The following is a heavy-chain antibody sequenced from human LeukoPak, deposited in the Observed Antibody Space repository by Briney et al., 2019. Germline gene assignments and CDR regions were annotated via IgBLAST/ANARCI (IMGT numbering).Heavy chain of an antibody. Sequence: SETLSLTCTVSGGSISGFFWSWIRQPPGKGLEWIGSIYYSGSTYYNPSLKSRVTISVDTSKNQFSLKLSSVTAADTAVYYCTYYDSSGYSDYWGQGTLVTVSS. CDR1: GGSISGFF. J-gene: IGHJ4*02. V-gene: IGHV4-59*05. D-gene: IGHD3-22*01. CDR3: TYYDSSGYSDY. CDR2: IYYSGST.